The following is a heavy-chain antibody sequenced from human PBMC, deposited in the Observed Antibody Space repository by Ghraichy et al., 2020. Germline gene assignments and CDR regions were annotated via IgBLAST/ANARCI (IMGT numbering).Heavy chain of an antibody. CDR1: GGSFSGYY. Sequence: SETLSLTCAVYGGSFSGYYWSWIRQPPGKGLEWIGEINHSGSTNYNPSLKSRVTISVDTSKNQFSLKLSSVTAADTAVYYCARGAATYDILTGYLLGWFDPWGQGTLVTVSS. CDR2: INHSGST. CDR3: ARGAATYDILTGYLLGWFDP. D-gene: IGHD3-9*01. V-gene: IGHV4-34*01. J-gene: IGHJ5*02.